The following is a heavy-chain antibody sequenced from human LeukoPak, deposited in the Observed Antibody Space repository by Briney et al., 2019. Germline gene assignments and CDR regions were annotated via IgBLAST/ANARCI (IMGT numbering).Heavy chain of an antibody. CDR2: IRYDGSNK. D-gene: IGHD6-13*01. CDR1: GFTFSNYG. J-gene: IGHJ3*02. Sequence: GGSLRLSCAASGFTFSNYGIHWVRQAPGKGLEWVAFIRYDGSNKYYADSVKGRFTISRDNSKNTLYLQMNSLRAEDTALFYCAKDIGPIALDAFDIWGQGTMVTVSS. CDR3: AKDIGPIALDAFDI. V-gene: IGHV3-30*02.